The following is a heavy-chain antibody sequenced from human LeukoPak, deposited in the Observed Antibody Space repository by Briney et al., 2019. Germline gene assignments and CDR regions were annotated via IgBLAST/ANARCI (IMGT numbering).Heavy chain of an antibody. CDR1: GFTFSSYG. Sequence: GRSLRLSCAASGFTFSSYGMHWVRQAPGKGLEGVAVIWYDGSNKYYADSVEGRFTISRDNSKNTLYLQMNSLRAEDTAVYYCARERGCSSTSCFPDAFDIWGQGTMVTVSS. V-gene: IGHV3-33*01. CDR3: ARERGCSSTSCFPDAFDI. CDR2: IWYDGSNK. D-gene: IGHD2-2*01. J-gene: IGHJ3*02.